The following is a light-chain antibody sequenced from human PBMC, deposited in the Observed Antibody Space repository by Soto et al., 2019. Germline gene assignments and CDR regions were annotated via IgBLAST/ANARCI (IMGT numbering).Light chain of an antibody. Sequence: EIVMTQSPGTLSLSPGERATVFCRASQSVRSNLAWYYQKPGQAPRLLIYRASSRAAGLPDRFSGSGSETEFTLTISSLQSEDFAVYYCQQYNKWPITFGQGTRLEI. CDR2: RAS. J-gene: IGKJ5*01. CDR1: QSVRSN. V-gene: IGKV3-15*01. CDR3: QQYNKWPIT.